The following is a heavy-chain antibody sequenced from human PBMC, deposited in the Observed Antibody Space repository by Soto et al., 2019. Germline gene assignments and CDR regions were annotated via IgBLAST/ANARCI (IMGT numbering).Heavy chain of an antibody. CDR3: ARRGSGSYSDY. J-gene: IGHJ4*02. Sequence: EVQLLESGGGLVQPGGSLRLSCAASGFTFSSYAMRWVRQAPVKGLEWVSAISGSGDSTYYADSVKGRFTISRDNSKNTLYLQMNSLRAEDTAVYCGARRGSGSYSDYWGQGTLVTVSS. CDR1: GFTFSSYA. CDR2: ISGSGDST. D-gene: IGHD1-26*01. V-gene: IGHV3-23*01.